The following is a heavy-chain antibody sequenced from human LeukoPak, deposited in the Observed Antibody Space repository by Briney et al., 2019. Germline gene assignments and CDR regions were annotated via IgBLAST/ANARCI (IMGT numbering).Heavy chain of an antibody. D-gene: IGHD1-7*01. CDR1: GYTFTGYY. Sequence: ASVKVSCKASGYTFTGYYMHWVRQAPGQGLEWMGWIIPNSGGTNYAQKFQGRVTMTRDTSISTAYMELSRLRSDDTAVYYCARCHWNYRALYYLGQGTLVTVSS. CDR3: ARCHWNYRALYY. V-gene: IGHV1-2*02. J-gene: IGHJ4*02. CDR2: IIPNSGGT.